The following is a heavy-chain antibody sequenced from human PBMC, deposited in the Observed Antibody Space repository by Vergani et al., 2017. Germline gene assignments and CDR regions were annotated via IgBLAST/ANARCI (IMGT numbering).Heavy chain of an antibody. V-gene: IGHV1-46*01. CDR1: GYTFTSYY. Sequence: QVQLVQSGAEVKKPGASVKVSCKASGYTFTSYYMHWVRQAPGQGLEWMGIINPSGGSTSYAQKLQGRVTMTRDTSTSTVYMELSSLRSEDTAVYYCARDYSDYYYYYYYMDVWGKGTTVTVSS. D-gene: IGHD1-26*01. CDR2: INPSGGST. J-gene: IGHJ6*03. CDR3: ARDYSDYYYYYYYMDV.